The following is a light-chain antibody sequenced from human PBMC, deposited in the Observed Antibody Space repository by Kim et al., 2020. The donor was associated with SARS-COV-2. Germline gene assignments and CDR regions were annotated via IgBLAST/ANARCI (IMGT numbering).Light chain of an antibody. CDR2: SAS. J-gene: IGKJ4*01. V-gene: IGKV3-15*01. CDR1: QSVGTN. CDR3: QQYNNWPPLT. Sequence: SPGERATLSCRASQSVGTNLAWYQQKPGQAPRLLIHSASTRATGIPARFSGSGSGTEFTLTISSLQSEDFAVYYCQQYNNWPPLTFGGGTKVDIK.